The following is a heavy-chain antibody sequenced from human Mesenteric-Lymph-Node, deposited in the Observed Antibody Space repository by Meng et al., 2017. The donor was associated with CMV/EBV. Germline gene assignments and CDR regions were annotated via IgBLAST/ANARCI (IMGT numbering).Heavy chain of an antibody. J-gene: IGHJ2*01. V-gene: IGHV4-4*02. CDR3: AGRDIAAAGTTLYWYFDL. D-gene: IGHD6-13*01. Sequence: INSWSWWSWVRQRPGKGLEWIGEISQSGSTNYNPSLKSRVTISVDKSKNQFSLKLSSVTAADTAVYYCAGRDIAAAGTTLYWYFDLWGRGTLVTVSS. CDR2: ISQSGST. CDR1: INSWSW.